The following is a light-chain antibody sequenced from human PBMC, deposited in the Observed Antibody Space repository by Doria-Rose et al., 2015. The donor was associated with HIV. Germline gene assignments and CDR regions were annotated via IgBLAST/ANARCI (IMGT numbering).Light chain of an antibody. CDR1: QSFSSTY. CDR3: HQYGTSWT. V-gene: IGKV3-20*01. CDR2: DGS. Sequence: TQSPGTLSLSPGERATLSCRASQSFSSTYLAWYQQKPGQAPSPLIYDGSTRATGIPDRFSASGSGTDFTLTINRLEPEDFALYYRHQYGTSWTFGQGTKVEI. J-gene: IGKJ1*01.